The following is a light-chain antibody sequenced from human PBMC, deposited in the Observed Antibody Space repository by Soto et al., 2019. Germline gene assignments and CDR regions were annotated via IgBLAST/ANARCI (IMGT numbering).Light chain of an antibody. Sequence: DIVMTQSPDSLAVSLGERATINCKSSQSVLSNSNNKNYLAWYQHKPGQPPKLVIHWASTRESGVPDRFSGSGSGTDFTLTISSLQAEDVAVYYCQQYYSTPWTFGQGTKVEIK. CDR1: QSVLSNSNNKNY. J-gene: IGKJ1*01. CDR2: WAS. V-gene: IGKV4-1*01. CDR3: QQYYSTPWT.